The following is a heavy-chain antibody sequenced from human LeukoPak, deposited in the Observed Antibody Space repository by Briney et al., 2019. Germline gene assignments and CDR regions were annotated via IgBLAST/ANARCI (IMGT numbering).Heavy chain of an antibody. J-gene: IGHJ4*02. V-gene: IGHV3-23*01. CDR1: GFTFSSYA. CDR2: ISGSGGST. D-gene: IGHD3-10*01. CDR3: ARDLGGSGSF. Sequence: GGSLRLSCAASGFTFSSYAMSWVRQAPGKGLEWVSAISGSGGSTYYADSVKGRFTISRDNAKNSLYLQMNSLRAEDTAVYYCARDLGGSGSFWGQGTLVTVSS.